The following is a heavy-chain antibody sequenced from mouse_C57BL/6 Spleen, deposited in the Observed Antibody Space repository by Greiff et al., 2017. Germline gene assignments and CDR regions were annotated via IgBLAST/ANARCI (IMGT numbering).Heavy chain of an antibody. CDR2: ISSGSSTI. J-gene: IGHJ4*01. CDR1: GFTFSDYG. CDR3: ARGKSTMVTTGLVYAMDY. V-gene: IGHV5-17*01. Sequence: DVMLVESGGGLVKPGGSLKLSCAASGFTFSDYGMHWVRQAPEKGLEWVAYISSGSSTIYYADTVKGRFTISRDNAKNTLFLQMTSPRSEDTAMYYCARGKSTMVTTGLVYAMDYWGQGTSVTVSS. D-gene: IGHD2-2*01.